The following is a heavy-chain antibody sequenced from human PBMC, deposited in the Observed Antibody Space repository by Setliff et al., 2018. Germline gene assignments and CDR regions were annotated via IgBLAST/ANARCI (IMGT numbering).Heavy chain of an antibody. D-gene: IGHD4-4*01. CDR3: AKSGDYSNRGHFDC. Sequence: GASVKVSCKASGYSFTNYYIHWVRQAPGQGLEWVGIINPSGGSTSYAQKFQGRVTMTRDTSTSTVYMELSSLRSEDTAVYYCAKSGDYSNRGHFDCWGQGTPGTVSS. J-gene: IGHJ4*02. CDR2: INPSGGST. V-gene: IGHV1-46*03. CDR1: GYSFTNYY.